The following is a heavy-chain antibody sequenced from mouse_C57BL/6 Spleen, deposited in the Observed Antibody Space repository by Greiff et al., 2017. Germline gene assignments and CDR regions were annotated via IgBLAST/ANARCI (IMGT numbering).Heavy chain of an antibody. D-gene: IGHD3-1*01. CDR3: TRVGLRDVCAY. CDR2: ISSGGDYI. CDR1: GFTFSSYA. V-gene: IGHV5-9-1*02. Sequence: EVKLEESGEGLVKPGGSLKLSCAASGFTFSSYAMSWVRQTPEKRLEWVAYISSGGDYIYYADTVKGRFTISRDNARNTLYLQLSSLKSEDTAMYYCTRVGLRDVCAYWGQGTLVTVSA. J-gene: IGHJ3*01.